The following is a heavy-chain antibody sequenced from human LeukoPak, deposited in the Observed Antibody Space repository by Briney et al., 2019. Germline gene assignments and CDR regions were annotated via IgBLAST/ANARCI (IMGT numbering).Heavy chain of an antibody. CDR1: GGSFSGYY. J-gene: IGHJ5*02. V-gene: IGHV4-34*01. CDR3: ARSGFYGSGRLDP. Sequence: SETLSLTCAVYGGSFSGYYWSWIRQPPVKGLEWIGEINHSGSTNYNPSLKSRVTISVDTSKDHFSLKLTFVTAADTAVYYCARSGFYGSGRLDPWGQGTLVTVSS. CDR2: INHSGST. D-gene: IGHD3-10*01.